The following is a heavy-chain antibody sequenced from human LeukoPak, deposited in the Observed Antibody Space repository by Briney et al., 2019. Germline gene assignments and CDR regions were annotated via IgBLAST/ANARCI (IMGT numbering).Heavy chain of an antibody. V-gene: IGHV4-34*01. Sequence: PSETLSLTCAVYGGSFSGYYWSWIRQPPGKGLEWIGEINHSGSTNYNPSLKSRVTISVDTSKNQFSLKLSSVTAADTAVYYCARGLMEYYDFWSGSSFDYWGQGTLVTVSS. CDR1: GGSFSGYY. J-gene: IGHJ4*02. D-gene: IGHD3-3*01. CDR3: ARGLMEYYDFWSGSSFDY. CDR2: INHSGST.